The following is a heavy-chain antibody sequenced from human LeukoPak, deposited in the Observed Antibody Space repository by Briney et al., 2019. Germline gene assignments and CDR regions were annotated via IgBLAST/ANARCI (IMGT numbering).Heavy chain of an antibody. CDR2: IYYSGST. V-gene: IGHV4-39*01. Sequence: SETLSLTCTVSGGSISSSSYYWGWIRQPPGKGLEWIGSIYYSGSTYYNPSLKSRVTISVDASKNLFSLKLTSVTAADTAVYYCARRPYYHMDVWGKGTTVTVSS. J-gene: IGHJ6*03. CDR1: GGSISSSSYY. CDR3: ARRPYYHMDV.